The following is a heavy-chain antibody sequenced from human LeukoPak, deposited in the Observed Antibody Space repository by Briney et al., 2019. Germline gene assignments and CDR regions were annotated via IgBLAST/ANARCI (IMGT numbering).Heavy chain of an antibody. V-gene: IGHV4-4*02. CDR1: GGSISSDYW. Sequence: SGTLSLTCAVSGGSISSDYWWSWVRQPPGKGLEYIGEIHYSGTTNYNPSLKSRVTISLDKSKNQFSLNLSSVTAADTAVFYCARGSHDTIRGVLDIWGQGTMVTVSS. J-gene: IGHJ3*02. CDR2: IHYSGTT. CDR3: ARGSHDTIRGVLDI. D-gene: IGHD3-10*01.